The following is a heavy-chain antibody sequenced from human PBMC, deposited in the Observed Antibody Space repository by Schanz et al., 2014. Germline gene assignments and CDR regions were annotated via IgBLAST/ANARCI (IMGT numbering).Heavy chain of an antibody. Sequence: EVQLLESGGGLVQPGGSLRISCAASGFTFSGYAMSWVRQAPGKGLEWVSYISNSGTTIYYADSVKGRFTISRDNAENTLYLQMNSLRVEDTAVYYCAMGGYQLHHWGQGTLVTVSS. D-gene: IGHD1-7*01. V-gene: IGHV3-48*04. J-gene: IGHJ4*02. CDR1: GFTFSGYA. CDR3: AMGGYQLHH. CDR2: ISNSGTTI.